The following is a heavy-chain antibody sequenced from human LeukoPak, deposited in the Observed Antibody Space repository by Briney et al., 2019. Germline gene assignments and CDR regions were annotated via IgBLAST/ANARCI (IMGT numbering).Heavy chain of an antibody. Sequence: GGSLRLSCAASGFTFSSYEMNWVRQAPGKGLEWVSYISSSGSTIYYADSVKGRFTISRDNAKNSLYLQMNSLRAEDTAVYYCARDRKSVYYGSGSYHYWGQGTLVTVSS. CDR2: ISSSGSTI. D-gene: IGHD3-10*01. V-gene: IGHV3-48*03. J-gene: IGHJ4*02. CDR1: GFTFSSYE. CDR3: ARDRKSVYYGSGSYHY.